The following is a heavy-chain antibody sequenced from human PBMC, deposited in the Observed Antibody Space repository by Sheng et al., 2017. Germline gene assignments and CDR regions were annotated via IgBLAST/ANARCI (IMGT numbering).Heavy chain of an antibody. CDR3: ARAESDPSDYYMDV. V-gene: IGHV3-72*01. CDR1: GFTFSDHY. J-gene: IGHJ6*03. Sequence: EVRLVESGGGLVQPGGSLRLSCAVSGFTFSDHYMDWVRQAPGKGLEWVARIRSKSRGYTTEYAASVRGRFTISRDESKNSLYLQMSGLKTEDTAVYYCARAESDPSDYYMDVWGKGTTVTVSS. CDR2: IRSKSRGYTT.